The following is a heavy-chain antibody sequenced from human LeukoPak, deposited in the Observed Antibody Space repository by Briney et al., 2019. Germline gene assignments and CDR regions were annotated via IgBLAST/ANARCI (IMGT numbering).Heavy chain of an antibody. D-gene: IGHD3-10*01. V-gene: IGHV4-39*01. CDR3: ARLVRQVVMEYYFDT. J-gene: IGHJ4*02. CDR2: IYFSGST. CDR1: GGSISSTSYY. Sequence: PSETLSLTCTVSGGSISSTSYYWGWIRQPPGKGLEWIGSIYFSGSTYYNPSLKSRVSISVDTSTNQFSLKLSSVTAADTAVYYCARLVRQVVMEYYFDTWGQGTLVTVSS.